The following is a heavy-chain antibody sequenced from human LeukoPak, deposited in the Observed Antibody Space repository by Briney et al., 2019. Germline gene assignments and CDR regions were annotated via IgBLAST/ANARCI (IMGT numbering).Heavy chain of an antibody. D-gene: IGHD3-22*01. J-gene: IGHJ3*02. V-gene: IGHV3-30*03. CDR2: ISYDENTK. Sequence: PGGSLRLSCEASGFTFSGHGMHWVRQAPGKGLEWVAVISYDENTKYYVDSVKGRFTISRDNSKNTLYLQMNSLRAEDTAVYYCARTVRRSMIVVVIKPDGDAFDIWGQGTMVTVSS. CDR1: GFTFSGHG. CDR3: ARTVRRSMIVVVIKPDGDAFDI.